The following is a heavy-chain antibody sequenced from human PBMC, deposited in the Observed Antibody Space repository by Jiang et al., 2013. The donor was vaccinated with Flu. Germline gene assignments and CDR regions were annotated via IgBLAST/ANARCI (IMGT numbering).Heavy chain of an antibody. V-gene: IGHV4-34*01. CDR1: GGSFSGYY. J-gene: IGHJ4*02. CDR2: INHSGST. CDR3: ARLYCSGGSCYSDY. D-gene: IGHD2-15*01. Sequence: LLKPSETLSLTCAVYGGSFSGYYWSWIRQPPGKGLEWIGEINHSGSTNYNPSLKSRVTISVGTSKNQFSLKLSSVTAADTAVYYCARLYCSGGSCYSDYWGQGTLVTVSS.